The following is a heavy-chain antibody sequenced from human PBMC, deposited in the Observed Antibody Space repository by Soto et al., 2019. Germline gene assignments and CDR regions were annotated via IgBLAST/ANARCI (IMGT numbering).Heavy chain of an antibody. J-gene: IGHJ6*03. CDR3: ARVNCSSTSCYSPIGYYYMDV. Sequence: SETLSLTCTVSGGSISSGGYYWSWIRQHPGKGLEWIGYIYYSGSTYYNPSLKSRVTISVDTSKNQFSLKLSSVTAADTAVYYCARVNCSSTSCYSPIGYYYMDVWGKGTTVTVSS. V-gene: IGHV4-31*03. CDR1: GGSISSGGYY. D-gene: IGHD2-2*01. CDR2: IYYSGST.